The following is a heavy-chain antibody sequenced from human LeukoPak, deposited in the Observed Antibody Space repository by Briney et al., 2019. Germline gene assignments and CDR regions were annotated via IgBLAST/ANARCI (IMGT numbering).Heavy chain of an antibody. CDR3: AKDSSPVDSSGYYDPPAMDY. CDR2: ISSSSSYI. Sequence: PGGSLRLSCAASGFTFSSYSMNWVRQAPGKGLEWVSSISSSSSYIYYADSVKGRFTISRDNAKNSLYLQMNSLRAEDTALYYCAKDSSPVDSSGYYDPPAMDYWGQGTLVTVSS. CDR1: GFTFSSYS. J-gene: IGHJ4*02. D-gene: IGHD3-22*01. V-gene: IGHV3-21*04.